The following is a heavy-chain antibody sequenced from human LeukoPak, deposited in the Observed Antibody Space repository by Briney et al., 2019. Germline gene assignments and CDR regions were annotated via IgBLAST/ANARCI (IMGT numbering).Heavy chain of an antibody. D-gene: IGHD2-2*01. CDR1: GGSFSGYY. V-gene: IGHV4-34*01. J-gene: IGHJ4*02. CDR3: ARGRGYCSSTRCLPYYFDY. CDR2: INHSGST. Sequence: PSETLSLTCAVYGGSFSGYYWSWIRQPPGKGLEWIGEINHSGSTNYNPSLKSRVTISVDTSKNQFSLKLSSVTAADTAVYYCARGRGYCSSTRCLPYYFDYWGQGTLVTVSS.